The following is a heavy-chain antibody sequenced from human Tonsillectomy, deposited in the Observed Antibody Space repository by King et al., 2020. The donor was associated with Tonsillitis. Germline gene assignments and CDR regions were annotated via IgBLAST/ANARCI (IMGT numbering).Heavy chain of an antibody. CDR2: IYYSGST. CDR1: GVSISSYY. Sequence: VQLQESGPGLVKPSETLSLTCTVSGVSISSYYWSWIRQPPGKGLEWIGYIYYSGSTNYNPSLKSRVTISVDTSKNQFSLKLTSVTAADTAVYYCARDGGYSYAFDYWGQGTLVTVSS. V-gene: IGHV4-59*01. D-gene: IGHD5-18*01. CDR3: ARDGGYSYAFDY. J-gene: IGHJ4*02.